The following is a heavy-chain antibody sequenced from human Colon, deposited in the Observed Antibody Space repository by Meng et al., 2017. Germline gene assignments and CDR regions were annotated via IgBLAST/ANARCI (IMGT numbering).Heavy chain of an antibody. D-gene: IGHD3-9*01. CDR3: VRQGMTSYSWGY. CDR2: ISQSGTT. V-gene: IGHV4-4*02. Sequence: QVLPRESGPGLVKPSGTLSLTCAVSSGSISSSNWWSWVRQPPGKGLEWIGEISQSGTTYYNPSLKSRVTITGDWSKNQFSLNLNSVTAADTALYYCVRQGMTSYSWGYWGQGTLVTVSS. CDR1: SGSISSSNW. J-gene: IGHJ4*02.